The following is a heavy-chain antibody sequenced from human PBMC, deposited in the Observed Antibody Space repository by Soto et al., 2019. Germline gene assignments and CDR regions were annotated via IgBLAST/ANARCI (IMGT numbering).Heavy chain of an antibody. V-gene: IGHV1-18*01. CDR1: GYTFTNYG. CDR3: ARVIPGAEAWFRP. J-gene: IGHJ5*02. D-gene: IGHD2-2*01. Sequence: ASVKVSCKASGYTFTNYGVTWVRQAPGQGLEWMGWISAYTDNPNYAQKFQGRVTMTIDTSTTTAYMDLRSLTSDDTAVYYCARVIPGAEAWFRPWGQGTLVTVSS. CDR2: ISAYTDNP.